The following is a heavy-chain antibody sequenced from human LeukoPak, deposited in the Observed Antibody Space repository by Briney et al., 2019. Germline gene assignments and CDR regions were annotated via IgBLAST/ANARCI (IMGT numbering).Heavy chain of an antibody. V-gene: IGHV4-31*02. CDR2: IYYSGST. Sequence: WIRQHPGKGLEWIGYIYYSGSTYYNPSLKSRVTISVDTSKNQFSLKLSSATAADTAVYYCARGLAVGDLYFDYWGQGTLVTVSS. D-gene: IGHD3-3*02. CDR3: ARGLAVGDLYFDY. J-gene: IGHJ4*02.